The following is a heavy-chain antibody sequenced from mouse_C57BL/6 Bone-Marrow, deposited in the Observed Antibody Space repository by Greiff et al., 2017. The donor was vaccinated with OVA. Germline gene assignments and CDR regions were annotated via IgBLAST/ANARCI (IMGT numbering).Heavy chain of an antibody. CDR1: GYTFTSYW. D-gene: IGHD1-1*01. V-gene: IGHV1-64*01. Sequence: VQLQQSGAELVKPGASVKLSCKASGYTFTSYWMHWVKQRPGQGLEWIGMIHPNSGSTNYNEKFKSKATLTVDKSSSTAYMQLSSLTSEDSAVYYCARGGTTVVATRFAYWGQGTLVTVSA. CDR3: ARGGTTVVATRFAY. J-gene: IGHJ3*01. CDR2: IHPNSGST.